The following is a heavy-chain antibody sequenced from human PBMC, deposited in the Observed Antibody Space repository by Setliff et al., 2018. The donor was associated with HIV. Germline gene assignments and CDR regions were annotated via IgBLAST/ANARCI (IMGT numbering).Heavy chain of an antibody. J-gene: IGHJ6*01. D-gene: IGHD3-10*01. CDR1: GYTFTSYY. V-gene: IGHV1-46*01. Sequence: VSCKASGYTFTSYYMHWVRQAPGQGLEWMGIINPSGGSTSYAQKFQGRVTITRDTSASTAYMELSSLRSEDTAVYYCARDSFGGEFTYYYYGMDVWGRGTTVTVSS. CDR3: ARDSFGGEFTYYYYGMDV. CDR2: INPSGGST.